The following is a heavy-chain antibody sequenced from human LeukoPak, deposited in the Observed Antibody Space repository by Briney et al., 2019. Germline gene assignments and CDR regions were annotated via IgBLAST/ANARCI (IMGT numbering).Heavy chain of an antibody. D-gene: IGHD2-2*02. CDR2: ISAYNGNT. CDR1: GYTFTSYG. CDR3: ARWAAAQILGYCSSTSCYKPYYYYYMDV. V-gene: IGHV1-18*01. J-gene: IGHJ6*03. Sequence: ASVKVSCKASGYTFTSYGISWVRQAPGQGLEWMGWISAYNGNTNYAQKLQGRVTMTTDTSTSTACMELRSLRSDDTAVYYCARWAAAQILGYCSSTSCYKPYYYYYMDVWGKGTTVTVSS.